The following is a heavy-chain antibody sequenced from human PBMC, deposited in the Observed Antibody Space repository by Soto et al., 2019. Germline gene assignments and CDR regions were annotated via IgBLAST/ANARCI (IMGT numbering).Heavy chain of an antibody. V-gene: IGHV3-23*01. Sequence: PGGSLRLSCAASVFTFSSSAMSWVRQAPGKGLEWVSAISGSGGTTYYADSVKGRFTISRDNSKNTLSLQMNSLRAEDTAVYYCAKRACTNGVCYTPFDYWGQGTLVTVSS. CDR2: ISGSGGTT. D-gene: IGHD2-8*01. CDR1: VFTFSSSA. CDR3: AKRACTNGVCYTPFDY. J-gene: IGHJ4*02.